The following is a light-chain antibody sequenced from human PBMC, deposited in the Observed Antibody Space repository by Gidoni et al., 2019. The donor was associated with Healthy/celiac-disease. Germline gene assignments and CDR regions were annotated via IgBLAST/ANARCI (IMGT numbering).Light chain of an antibody. CDR1: SLRSYY. CDR2: GKN. J-gene: IGLJ2*01. Sequence: SSELTQYPAVSLALGQTVRITCQGDSLRSYYASWYQQKPGQAPVLVIYGKNNRPSGIPDRFSGSSSGNTASLTITGAQAEEEADYYGNSRDSSGNHVVFGGGTKLTVL. CDR3: NSRDSSGNHVV. V-gene: IGLV3-19*01.